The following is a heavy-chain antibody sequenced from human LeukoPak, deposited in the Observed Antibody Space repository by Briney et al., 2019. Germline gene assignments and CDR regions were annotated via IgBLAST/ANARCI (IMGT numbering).Heavy chain of an antibody. Sequence: GGSLRLSCVVSGFTFSSYGLHWVRQAPGKGLGWVAIISYDGSNKYYVDSVKGRFTISRDNSKNTLYLQMNSLRAEDTAVYYCAIGYCSGASCYANWFDPWGQGTLVTVSS. V-gene: IGHV3-30*03. D-gene: IGHD2-15*01. CDR3: AIGYCSGASCYANWFDP. CDR1: GFTFSSYG. J-gene: IGHJ5*02. CDR2: ISYDGSNK.